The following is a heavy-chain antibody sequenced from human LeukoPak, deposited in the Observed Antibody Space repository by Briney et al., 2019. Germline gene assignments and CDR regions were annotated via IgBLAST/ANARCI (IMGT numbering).Heavy chain of an antibody. D-gene: IGHD3-3*01. J-gene: IGHJ5*02. CDR3: AKEQNYDFWSGYYTSGPNWFDP. Sequence: GGSLRLSCAASGFTFDDYAMHWVRQAPGKGLEWVSLISGDGGSTYYADSVKGRFTISRDNSKNTLYLQMNSLRAEDTAVYYCAKEQNYDFWSGYYTSGPNWFDPWGQGTLVTVSS. V-gene: IGHV3-43*02. CDR1: GFTFDDYA. CDR2: ISGDGGST.